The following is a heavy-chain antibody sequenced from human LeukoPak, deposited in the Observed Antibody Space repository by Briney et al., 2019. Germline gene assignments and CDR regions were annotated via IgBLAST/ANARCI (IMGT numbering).Heavy chain of an antibody. V-gene: IGHV1-2*02. Sequence: ASVKVSCKASGYTFTGYYMHWVRLAPGQGLEWMGWINPNSGGTNYAQKFQGRVTMTKDTSISTAYMELSRLRSDDTAVYYCARDQRSTNYWFDPWGQGTLVTVSS. CDR1: GYTFTGYY. CDR3: ARDQRSTNYWFDP. CDR2: INPNSGGT. J-gene: IGHJ5*02. D-gene: IGHD1-7*01.